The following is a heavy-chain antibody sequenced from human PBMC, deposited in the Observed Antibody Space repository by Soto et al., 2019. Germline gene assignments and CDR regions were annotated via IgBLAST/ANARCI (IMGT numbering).Heavy chain of an antibody. CDR2: INWDGGST. V-gene: IGHV3-43*01. CDR3: ARGSPAGPLYFDY. J-gene: IGHJ4*02. D-gene: IGHD6-19*01. Sequence: PGGSLRLSCAASGFTFGDFTMHWVRQAPGKGLEWVSLINWDGGSTYYADSVKGRFTISRDNSKNSLYLQMNSLRDEDTAVYYCARGSPAGPLYFDYWGQGTLVTVSS. CDR1: GFTFGDFT.